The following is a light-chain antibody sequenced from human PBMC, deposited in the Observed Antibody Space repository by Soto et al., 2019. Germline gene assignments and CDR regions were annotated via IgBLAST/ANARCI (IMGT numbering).Light chain of an antibody. V-gene: IGKV3-15*01. CDR2: GTS. CDR1: QSVGRN. Sequence: EIVMTQSPVALSVSPGESAALSSRASQSVGRNFAWYQQRPGQAPRVLIYGTSTRATGVPARFSGSGSGTDFTLTISSLQSEDFAVYYCQQYNKWPYTFGQGTRLEIK. J-gene: IGKJ2*01. CDR3: QQYNKWPYT.